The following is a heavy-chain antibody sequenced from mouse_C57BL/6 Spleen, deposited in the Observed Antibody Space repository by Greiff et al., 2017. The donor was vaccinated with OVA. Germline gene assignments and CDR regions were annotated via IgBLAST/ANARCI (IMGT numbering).Heavy chain of an antibody. CDR1: GYTFTSYW. Sequence: QVQLQQPGAELVKPGASVKLSCKASGYTFTSYWMHWVKQRPGQGLEWIGMIHPNSGSTNYNEKFKSKATLTVDKSSSTAYMQLSSLTSEDSAVYYCARSVYDLYYFDYWGQGTTLTVSS. CDR2: IHPNSGST. V-gene: IGHV1-64*01. J-gene: IGHJ2*01. CDR3: ARSVYDLYYFDY. D-gene: IGHD2-12*01.